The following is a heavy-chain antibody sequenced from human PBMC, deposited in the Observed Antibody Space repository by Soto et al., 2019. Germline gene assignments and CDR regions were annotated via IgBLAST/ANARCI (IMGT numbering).Heavy chain of an antibody. Sequence: GGSLRLSCAASGFTFSSYAMSWVRQAPGKGLEWVSTISDSGGYAYYADSVKGRFTISRDNSKNTLYLQMNSLRAEDTAVYYCAKARAQYYDFWSGYPVDYWGQGTLVTVSS. V-gene: IGHV3-23*01. CDR3: AKARAQYYDFWSGYPVDY. J-gene: IGHJ4*02. CDR1: GFTFSSYA. CDR2: ISDSGGYA. D-gene: IGHD3-3*01.